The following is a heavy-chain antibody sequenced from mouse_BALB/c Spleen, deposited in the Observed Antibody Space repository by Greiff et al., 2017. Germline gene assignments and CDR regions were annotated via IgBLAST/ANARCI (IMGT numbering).Heavy chain of an antibody. CDR1: GYTFTSYV. D-gene: IGHD3-1*01. V-gene: IGHV1-14*01. CDR3: ARSGGKGGFDY. J-gene: IGHJ2*01. CDR2: INPYNDGT. Sequence: LVESGPELVKPGASVKMSCKASGYTFTSYVMHWVKQKPGQGLEWIGYINPYNDGTKYNEKFKGKATLTSDKSSSTAYMELSSLTSEDSAVYYCARSGGKGGFDYWGQGTTLTVSS.